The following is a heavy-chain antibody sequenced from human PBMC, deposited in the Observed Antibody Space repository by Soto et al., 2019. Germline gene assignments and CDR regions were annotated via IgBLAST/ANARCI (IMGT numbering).Heavy chain of an antibody. D-gene: IGHD3-22*01. CDR1: GFTFSSYA. Sequence: PGGSLRLSCAASGFTFSSYAVSWVRQAPGKGPEWISSISGSGSTIYYADSVKGRFTISRDNSKNTLYLQMSSLRAEDTAVYYCAKVFYYYDSSGYYYFDYWGQGTLVTFSS. V-gene: IGHV3-23*01. CDR2: ISGSGSTI. J-gene: IGHJ4*02. CDR3: AKVFYYYDSSGYYYFDY.